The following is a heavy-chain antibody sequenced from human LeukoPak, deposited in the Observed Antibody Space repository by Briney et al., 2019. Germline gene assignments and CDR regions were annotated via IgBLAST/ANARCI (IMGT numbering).Heavy chain of an antibody. CDR3: ARTYGDYIAAFDY. Sequence: SETLSLTCTVSGYSISSGYYWGWIRQPPGKGLEWIGSIYHSGSTYYNPSLKSRVTMSVDTSKNQFSLKLSSVTAADTAVYYCARTYGDYIAAFDYWGQGTLVTVSS. CDR2: IYHSGST. J-gene: IGHJ4*02. D-gene: IGHD4-17*01. V-gene: IGHV4-38-2*02. CDR1: GYSISSGYY.